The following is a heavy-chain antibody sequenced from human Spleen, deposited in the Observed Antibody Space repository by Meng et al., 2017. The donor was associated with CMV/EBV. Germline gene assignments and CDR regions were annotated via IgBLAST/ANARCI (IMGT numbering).Heavy chain of an antibody. D-gene: IGHD2-2*01. Sequence: SETLSLTCAVYGGSFSGYYWSWIRQPPGKGLEWIGEINRSGSTNYNPPLKSRVTISVDTSKNQFSLKLSSVTAADTAVYYCARGYCSSTSCYSYSVWGQGTTVTVSS. J-gene: IGHJ6*02. CDR3: ARGYCSSTSCYSYSV. CDR1: GGSFSGYY. V-gene: IGHV4-34*01. CDR2: INRSGST.